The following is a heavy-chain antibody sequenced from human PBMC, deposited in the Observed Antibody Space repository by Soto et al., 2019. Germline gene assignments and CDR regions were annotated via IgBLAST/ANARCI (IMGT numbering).Heavy chain of an antibody. D-gene: IGHD4-17*01. V-gene: IGHV3-30-3*01. CDR2: ISYDESNK. CDR1: GFTFSSYA. CDR3: ARTQAVNTSYYYYGMDV. J-gene: IGHJ6*02. Sequence: GGSLRLSCAASGFTFSSYAMHWVRQAPGKGLEWVAVISYDESNKYYADSVKGRFTISRDNSKNTLYLQMNSLRAEDTAVYYCARTQAVNTSYYYYGMDVWGQGTTVTV.